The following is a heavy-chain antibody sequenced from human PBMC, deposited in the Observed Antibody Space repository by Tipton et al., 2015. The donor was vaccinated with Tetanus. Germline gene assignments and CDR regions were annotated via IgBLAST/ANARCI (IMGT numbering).Heavy chain of an antibody. V-gene: IGHV4-31*03. Sequence: TLSLTCTVSGDSISSGGYYWSWIRQHPGKGLEWIGYIQYTGSTYNNPSLKSRVSISVDTSKNQFSLKLSSVTAADTAVYYCARRSHIGAPVWGQGTLVTVAS. CDR1: GDSISSGGYY. J-gene: IGHJ3*01. CDR2: IQYTGST. D-gene: IGHD2-21*01. CDR3: ARRSHIGAPV.